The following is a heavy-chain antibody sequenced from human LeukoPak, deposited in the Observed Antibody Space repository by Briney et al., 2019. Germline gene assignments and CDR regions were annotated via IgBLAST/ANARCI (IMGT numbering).Heavy chain of an antibody. V-gene: IGHV3-23*01. D-gene: IGHD1-26*01. CDR1: GFTVSSTY. CDR3: AKVVVGATNSPFDY. J-gene: IGHJ4*02. CDR2: ISGSGGST. Sequence: GGSLRLSCAGSGFTVSSTYMSWVRQAPGKGLEWVSAISGSGGSTYYADSVKGRFTISRDNSKNPLYLQMNSLRAEDTAVYYCAKVVVGATNSPFDYWGQGTLVTVSS.